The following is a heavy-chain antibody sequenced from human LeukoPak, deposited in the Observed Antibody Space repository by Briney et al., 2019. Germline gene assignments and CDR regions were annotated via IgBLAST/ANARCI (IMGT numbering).Heavy chain of an antibody. J-gene: IGHJ4*02. V-gene: IGHV3-11*04. CDR3: ARELRAAAGKSFDY. CDR1: GFTFSDYY. CDR2: ISSSGSTI. D-gene: IGHD6-13*01. Sequence: GGSLRLSCAASGFTFSDYYMSWIRQAPGKGLEWVSYISSSGSTIYYAGSMKGRFTISRDNAKNSLYLQMNSPRAEDTAVYYCARELRAAAGKSFDYWGQGTLVAVSS.